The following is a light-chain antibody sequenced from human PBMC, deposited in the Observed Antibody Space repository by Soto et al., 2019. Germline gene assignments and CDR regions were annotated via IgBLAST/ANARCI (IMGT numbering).Light chain of an antibody. CDR1: QSVSSN. CDR3: QQYRNWFIT. CDR2: EAS. Sequence: EIVMTQSPATLSVSPGERATLSCSASQSVSSNLAWFQQKPGQAPRLLIYEASTRATGIPARFSGSGSGTEFTLTISSLQSEDFALYYCQQYRNWFITFGQGTRLEIK. J-gene: IGKJ5*01. V-gene: IGKV3-15*01.